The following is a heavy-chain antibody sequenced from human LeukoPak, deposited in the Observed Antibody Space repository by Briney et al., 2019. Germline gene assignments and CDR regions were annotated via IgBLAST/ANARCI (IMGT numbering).Heavy chain of an antibody. CDR3: AGWYYDFWSGYYTMGAFDI. Sequence: ASVKVSCKASGGTFSSYAISWVRQAPGQGLEWMGGIIPIFGTANYAQKFQGRVTITADESTSTAYMELSSLRSEDTAVYYCAGWYYDFWSGYYTMGAFDIWGKGQWSPSLQ. D-gene: IGHD3-3*01. V-gene: IGHV1-69*13. CDR2: IIPIFGTA. J-gene: IGHJ3*02. CDR1: GGTFSSYA.